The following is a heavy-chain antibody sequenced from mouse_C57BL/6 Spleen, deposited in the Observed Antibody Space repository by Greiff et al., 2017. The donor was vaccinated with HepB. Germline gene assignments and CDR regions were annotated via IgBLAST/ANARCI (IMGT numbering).Heavy chain of an antibody. J-gene: IGHJ3*01. CDR3: ARIYYDYDEFAY. D-gene: IGHD2-4*01. Sequence: EVQLQQSGPELVKPGASVKMSCKASGYTFTDYNMHWVKQSHGKSLEWIGYINPNNGGTSYNQKFKGKATLTVTKSSSTAYMELRSLTSEDSAVYYCARIYYDYDEFAYWGQGTLVTVSA. CDR2: INPNNGGT. CDR1: GYTFTDYN. V-gene: IGHV1-22*01.